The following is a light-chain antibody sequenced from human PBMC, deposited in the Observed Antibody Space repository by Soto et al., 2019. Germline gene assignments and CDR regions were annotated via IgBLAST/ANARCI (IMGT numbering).Light chain of an antibody. CDR3: CSYAGSSTFAYV. V-gene: IGLV2-23*02. J-gene: IGLJ1*01. CDR2: EVS. Sequence: QSVLTQPASVSGSPGQSITISCTGTSSDVGSYNLDSWYQQHPGKAPKLMIYEVSKRPSGVSNRFSGSKSGNTASLTISGLQAEDEADYYCCSYAGSSTFAYVFGTGTKVTVL. CDR1: SSDVGSYNL.